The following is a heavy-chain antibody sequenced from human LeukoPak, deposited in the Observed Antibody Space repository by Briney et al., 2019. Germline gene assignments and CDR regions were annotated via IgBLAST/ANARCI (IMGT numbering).Heavy chain of an antibody. CDR3: TSGLSLRSTTRWELQDY. J-gene: IGHJ4*02. V-gene: IGHV3-15*01. CDR1: GVTFSNAW. CDR2: IKSRTDGGTT. Sequence: PGGSLRLSCAASGVTFSNAWMRWVRQAPGTGLEWVGRIKSRTDGGTTDYAAPVKGRFITSRDDSKNTLYLQMNSLKTEDTAVYYCTSGLSLRSTTRWELQDYWGQGTLVTVSS. D-gene: IGHD1-26*01.